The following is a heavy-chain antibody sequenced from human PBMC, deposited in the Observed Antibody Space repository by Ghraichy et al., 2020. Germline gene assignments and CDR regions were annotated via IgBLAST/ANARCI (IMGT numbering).Heavy chain of an antibody. D-gene: IGHD4-23*01. Sequence: GGSLRLSCVGSGFTFGAYSMNWVRQSPGKRLEWISYITSSSSFKSYADSVKGRFTISRDNAQNSLSLQMSSLTDEDTAVYYCARGSTVVRFYYYDGMDVWGQGTTVTVSS. J-gene: IGHJ6*02. V-gene: IGHV3-48*02. CDR3: ARGSTVVRFYYYDGMDV. CDR1: GFTFGAYS. CDR2: ITSSSSFK.